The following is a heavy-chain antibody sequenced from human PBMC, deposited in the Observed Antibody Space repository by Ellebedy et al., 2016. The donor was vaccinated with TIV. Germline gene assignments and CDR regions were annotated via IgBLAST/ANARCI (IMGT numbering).Heavy chain of an antibody. J-gene: IGHJ4*02. CDR2: ISYDGSNK. CDR1: GFTFSSYA. CDR3: ARDFVAGVFDS. D-gene: IGHD6-19*01. V-gene: IGHV3-30*01. Sequence: PGGSLRLSCAASGFTFSSYAMHWVRQAPGKGLEWVAVISYDGSNKYYPDSVKGRFTISRDSSKNTLYLQMNSLRAEDTAVYYCARDFVAGVFDSWGQGTLVTVSS.